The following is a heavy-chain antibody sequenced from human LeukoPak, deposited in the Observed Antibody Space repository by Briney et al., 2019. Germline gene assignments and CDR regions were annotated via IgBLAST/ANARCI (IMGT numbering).Heavy chain of an antibody. CDR3: ARHSNSWYYFDY. CDR2: IYYNGNT. J-gene: IGHJ4*02. CDR1: DGSINSYY. Sequence: SETLSLTCSVSDGSINSYYWNWIRRPPGKGLEWIGYIYYNGNTNYSPSLKSRVTISVDTSKNHFSLRLSSVTAADTAVYYCARHSNSWYYFDYWGQGTLVTVSS. D-gene: IGHD6-13*01. V-gene: IGHV4-59*01.